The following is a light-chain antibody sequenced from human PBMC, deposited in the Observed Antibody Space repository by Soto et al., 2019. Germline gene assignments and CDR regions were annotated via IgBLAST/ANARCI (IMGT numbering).Light chain of an antibody. CDR1: QSVSSSR. Sequence: IVLPQSPGTLSLSPGERATLSCRASQSVSSSRIAWYRQKPGQAPRLLIYGASSRATGIPDRFSGSGSGTDFTLTISRLEPEDFAVYYCQQYGSSRWTFGQGTKVDIK. CDR2: GAS. J-gene: IGKJ1*01. V-gene: IGKV3-20*01. CDR3: QQYGSSRWT.